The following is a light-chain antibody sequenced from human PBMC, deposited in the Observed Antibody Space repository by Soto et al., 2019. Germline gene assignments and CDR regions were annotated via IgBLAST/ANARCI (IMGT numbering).Light chain of an antibody. J-gene: IGKJ1*01. CDR2: AAS. CDR3: HNNSTATRT. CDR1: QSVSSN. V-gene: IGKV3-15*01. Sequence: EIVMTQSPATLSVSPGERATLSCRASQSVSSNLAWYQQKPGQAPRLLIYAASTRATGIPARFSGSGSGTELTLSSSSPQYEDFSVYYYHNNSTATRTFGQGTKVEIK.